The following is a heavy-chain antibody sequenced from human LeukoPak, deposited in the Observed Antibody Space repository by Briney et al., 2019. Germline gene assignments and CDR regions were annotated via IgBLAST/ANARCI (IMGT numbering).Heavy chain of an antibody. Sequence: SETLSLTCTASGGSISSSSYYWGWIRQPPGKGLEWIGSIYYSGSTYYNPSLKSRVTISVDTSKNQFSLKLSSVTAADTAVYYCARDFSRIAARPEYFDYWGQGTLVTVSS. CDR3: ARDFSRIAARPEYFDY. CDR1: GGSISSSSYY. V-gene: IGHV4-39*07. J-gene: IGHJ4*02. CDR2: IYYSGST. D-gene: IGHD6-6*01.